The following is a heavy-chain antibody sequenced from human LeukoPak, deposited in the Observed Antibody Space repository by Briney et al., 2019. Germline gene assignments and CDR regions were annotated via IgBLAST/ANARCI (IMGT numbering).Heavy chain of an antibody. CDR2: INHSGSI. J-gene: IGHJ4*02. CDR3: ARLALQEVGATQTYYLDY. CDR1: GGSISSYY. V-gene: IGHV4-34*01. D-gene: IGHD1-26*01. Sequence: ASETLSLTCTVSGGSISSYYWSWIRQPPGRGLEWIGEINHSGSINYNPSLKSRVTISVDTSKIQFSLKLSSVTAADTAVYYCARLALQEVGATQTYYLDYWGQGTLVTVSS.